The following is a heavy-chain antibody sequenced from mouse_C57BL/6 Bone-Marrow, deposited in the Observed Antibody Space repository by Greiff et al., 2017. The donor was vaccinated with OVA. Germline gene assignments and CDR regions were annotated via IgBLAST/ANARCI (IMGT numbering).Heavy chain of an antibody. CDR3: ERRSRGSSPKDGMDY. D-gene: IGHD1-1*01. Sequence: QVQLQQPGAELVKPGASVKLSCKASGYTFTSYWMHWVKQRPGQGLEWIGMIHPNSGSTNYNEKFKSKATLTVDKSSSTAYMQLSSLTSEDSAVYYCERRSRGSSPKDGMDYWGQGTSVTVSS. V-gene: IGHV1-64*01. CDR2: IHPNSGST. J-gene: IGHJ4*01. CDR1: GYTFTSYW.